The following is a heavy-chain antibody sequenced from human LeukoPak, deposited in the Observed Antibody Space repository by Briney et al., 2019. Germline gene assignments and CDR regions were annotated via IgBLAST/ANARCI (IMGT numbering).Heavy chain of an antibody. CDR1: GFTFSSYE. CDR3: AELGITMIGGV. V-gene: IGHV3-48*03. Sequence: GGSLRLSCAASGFTFSSYEMNCVRQAPGKGLEWVSYISSSGSTLYYADSVKGRFTISSVNAKIFLYLQMNSRRAEDPVVYYFAELGITMIGGVWGKGTTVTISS. D-gene: IGHD3-10*02. J-gene: IGHJ6*04. CDR2: ISSSGSTL.